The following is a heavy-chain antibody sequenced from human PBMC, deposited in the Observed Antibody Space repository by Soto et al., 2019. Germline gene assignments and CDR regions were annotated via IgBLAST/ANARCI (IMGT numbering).Heavy chain of an antibody. CDR1: GGSISSSNW. V-gene: IGHV4-4*02. J-gene: IGHJ6*02. Sequence: QVQLQESGPGLVKPSGTLSLTCAVSGGSISSSNWWSWVRQPPGKGLEWIGEIYHSGSTKYNPSLKSRVTISVDKSKNQFSLKLSSVTAADTAVYYCARDSPRYCSSTSCYYYCYYGMDVWGQGTTVTVSS. CDR3: ARDSPRYCSSTSCYYYCYYGMDV. CDR2: IYHSGST. D-gene: IGHD2-2*01.